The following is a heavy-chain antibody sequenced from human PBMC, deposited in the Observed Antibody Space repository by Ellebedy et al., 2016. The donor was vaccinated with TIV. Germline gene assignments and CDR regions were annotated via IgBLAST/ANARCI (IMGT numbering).Heavy chain of an antibody. J-gene: IGHJ4*02. CDR1: RFTLRNYG. Sequence: GESLKISCAASRFTLRNYGMTWVRQAPGKGLEWVSSISTTGELIYYADSVKGRFTISRDNAKNSLYLQLNSLRADDTGVYYCARDQDGYYFLLDIWGRGTLVTVSS. V-gene: IGHV3-21*01. CDR2: ISTTGELI. D-gene: IGHD3-22*01. CDR3: ARDQDGYYFLLDI.